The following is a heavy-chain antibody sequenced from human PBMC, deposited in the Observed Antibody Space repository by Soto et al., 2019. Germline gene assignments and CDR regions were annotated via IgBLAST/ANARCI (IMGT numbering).Heavy chain of an antibody. J-gene: IGHJ3*02. CDR1: GFTFSSYS. D-gene: IGHD6-13*01. V-gene: IGHV3-21*01. CDR2: ISSSSSYI. Sequence: PGGSLRLSCAASGFTFSSYSMNWVRQAPGKGLEWVSSISSSSSYIYYADSVKGRFTISRDNAKNSLYLQMKRQRAEDTAVYYCARVTPTACLSSPVDAFYIWGQGTMVTVSS. CDR3: ARVTPTACLSSPVDAFYI.